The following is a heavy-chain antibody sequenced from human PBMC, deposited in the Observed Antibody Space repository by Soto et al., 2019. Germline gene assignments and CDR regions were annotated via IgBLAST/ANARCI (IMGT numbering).Heavy chain of an antibody. CDR2: IFYSGTT. Sequence: PSETLSLTCTVSGYCISSADYYWSWIRQTPGKGLEWIGHIFYSGTTYYNPSLKSRLTISVDTSKNHFSLRLTSVTAADTAVYYCARDLWVEPELYYYGMDVWGQGTTVTVSS. D-gene: IGHD1-1*01. CDR1: GYCISSADYY. V-gene: IGHV4-30-4*01. J-gene: IGHJ6*02. CDR3: ARDLWVEPELYYYGMDV.